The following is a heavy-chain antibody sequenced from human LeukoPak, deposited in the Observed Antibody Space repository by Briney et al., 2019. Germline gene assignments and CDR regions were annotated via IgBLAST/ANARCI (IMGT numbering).Heavy chain of an antibody. CDR2: IYSGGTT. J-gene: IGHJ3*02. V-gene: IGHV3-53*01. CDR3: ARLVRDAFDI. CDR1: GFTVSSNY. Sequence: GGSLRLSCAASGFTVSSNYMAWVRQAPGKGLEWVSIIYSGGTTYYADSVKGRFTISRDNSKNTLYLQVKSLRAEDTAVYYCARLVRDAFDIWGQGTMVTVSS.